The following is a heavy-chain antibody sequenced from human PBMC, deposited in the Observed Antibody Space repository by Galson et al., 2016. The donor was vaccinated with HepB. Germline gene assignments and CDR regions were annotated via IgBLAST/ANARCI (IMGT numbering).Heavy chain of an antibody. Sequence: SLRLSCAASGFTFSSYWMHWVRQAPGKGLVWVSRIKSDGGDTIYADPVKGRFTISRDNAKKTLYLQMNSLRAEDTAVYYCARSTRGYHYWGQGTLVTVSS. CDR3: ARSTRGYHY. J-gene: IGHJ4*02. D-gene: IGHD3-22*01. CDR2: IKSDGGDT. V-gene: IGHV3-74*01. CDR1: GFTFSSYW.